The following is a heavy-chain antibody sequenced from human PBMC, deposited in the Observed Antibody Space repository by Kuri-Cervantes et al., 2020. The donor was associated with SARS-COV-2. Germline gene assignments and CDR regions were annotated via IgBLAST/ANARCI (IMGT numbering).Heavy chain of an antibody. CDR3: AREAPYSGYDPKLGMHYYYGMDV. V-gene: IGHV1-18*01. J-gene: IGHJ6*02. CDR1: GYTFTSYD. D-gene: IGHD5-12*01. CDR2: ISAYNGNT. Sequence: ASVKVSCKASGYTFTSYDISWVRQAPGQGLEWMGWISAYNGNTNYAQKLQGRVTMTTNTPTSTAYMELRSLRSDDTAVYDGAREAPYSGYDPKLGMHYYYGMDVWGQGTPVTVSS.